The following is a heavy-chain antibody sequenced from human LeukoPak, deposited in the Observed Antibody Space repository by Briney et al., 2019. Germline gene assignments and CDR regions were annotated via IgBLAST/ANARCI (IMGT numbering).Heavy chain of an antibody. D-gene: IGHD5-18*01. CDR2: IYTSGST. J-gene: IGHJ4*02. CDR3: ARCDPYSYGYTFFDY. Sequence: PSETLSLTCTVSGGSISSSSYYWGWIRQPPGKGLEWIGRIYTSGSTNYNPSLKSRVTMSVDTSKNQFSLKLSSVTAADTAVYYCARCDPYSYGYTFFDYWGQGTLVTVSS. CDR1: GGSISSSSYY. V-gene: IGHV4-61*05.